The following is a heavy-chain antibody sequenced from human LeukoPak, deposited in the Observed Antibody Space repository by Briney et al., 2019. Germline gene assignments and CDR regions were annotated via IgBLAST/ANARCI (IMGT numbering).Heavy chain of an antibody. D-gene: IGHD3-16*01. CDR3: ARGVLGYGGGLNYYFDY. V-gene: IGHV1-8*03. CDR2: MNPNSGNT. Sequence: GASVKVSCKASGYTFINNWMHWVRQATGQGLEWMGWMNPNSGNTGYAQKFQGRVTITRNTSISTAYMELSSLRSEDTAVYYCARGVLGYGGGLNYYFDYWGQGTLVTVSS. CDR1: GYTFINNW. J-gene: IGHJ4*02.